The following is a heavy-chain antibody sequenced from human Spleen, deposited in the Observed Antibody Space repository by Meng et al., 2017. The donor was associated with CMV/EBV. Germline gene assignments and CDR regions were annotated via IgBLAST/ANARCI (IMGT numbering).Heavy chain of an antibody. V-gene: IGHV3-15*07. D-gene: IGHD1-26*01. CDR2: ITSATAGGAI. Sequence: ASDFTFRTYAMHWVRQAPGKGLEWVGRITSATAGGAIDYAAPVAGRFTISRDDSKTTLYLEMNSLKTDDTAAYYCAKGGPLGSYFDYWGQGALVTDSS. J-gene: IGHJ4*02. CDR3: AKGGPLGSYFDY. CDR1: DFTFRTYA.